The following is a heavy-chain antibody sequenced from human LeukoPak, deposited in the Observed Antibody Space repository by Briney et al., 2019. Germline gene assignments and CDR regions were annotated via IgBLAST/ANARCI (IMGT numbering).Heavy chain of an antibody. CDR3: ARPMDGYSGSGNWYFDY. D-gene: IGHD3-10*01. J-gene: IGHJ4*02. Sequence: GGSLRLSCAASGFTFSSHSMNWVRQAPGQGLEWVSSISSSSSYIYYADSMKGRFTISRDNAKNSLYLQMNSLRDEDTAVYYCARPMDGYSGSGNWYFDYWGQGPWSPSPQ. CDR1: GFTFSSHS. CDR2: ISSSSSYI. V-gene: IGHV3-21*01.